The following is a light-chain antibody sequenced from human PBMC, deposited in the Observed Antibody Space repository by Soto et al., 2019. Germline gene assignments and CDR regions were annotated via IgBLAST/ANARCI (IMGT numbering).Light chain of an antibody. CDR3: SSYAGSNNFV. J-gene: IGLJ1*01. V-gene: IGLV2-14*01. CDR1: SSDIGGYNS. Sequence: QSALTQPASVSGSPGQSITISCTGTSSDIGGYNSVSWYQQHPRKAPKLMIYEVTNRPSGISNRFSGSKSGNTASLTISGLQAEDEADYYCSSYAGSNNFVFGTGTKVTVL. CDR2: EVT.